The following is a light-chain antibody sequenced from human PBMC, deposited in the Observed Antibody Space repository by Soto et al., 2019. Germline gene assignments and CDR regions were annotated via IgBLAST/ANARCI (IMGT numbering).Light chain of an antibody. CDR3: SSYPSRRTPYV. CDR1: SSDVGGYNY. Sequence: ASGSRAAVRASSIFCTGTSSDVGGYNYVSWYQQHPVKAPKLIIYDVTNRPSGVSDRFSGSKSGNTASLTISGLQAEDEADYYCSSYPSRRTPYVFGPGTKVTVL. V-gene: IGLV2-14*01. CDR2: DVT. J-gene: IGLJ1*01.